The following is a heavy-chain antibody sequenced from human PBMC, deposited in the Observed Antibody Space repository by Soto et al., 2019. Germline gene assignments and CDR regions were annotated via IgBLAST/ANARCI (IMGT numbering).Heavy chain of an antibody. Sequence: EVQLVESGGGLVKPGGYLRLSCAASGFTFSSYSMNWVRQAPGKGLEWVSSISSSSSYIYYADSVKGRLTISRDNAKNSLYLQMNSLRAEDMAVYYCARDSYDFWSSYYNWLDTWGKGTLVTVSS. CDR3: ARDSYDFWSSYYNWLDT. CDR2: ISSSSSYI. J-gene: IGHJ5*02. V-gene: IGHV3-21*01. D-gene: IGHD3-3*01. CDR1: GFTFSSYS.